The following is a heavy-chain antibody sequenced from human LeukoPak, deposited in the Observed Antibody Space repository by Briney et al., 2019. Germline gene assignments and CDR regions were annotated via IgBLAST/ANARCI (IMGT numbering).Heavy chain of an antibody. J-gene: IGHJ4*02. CDR2: IYSSGST. V-gene: IGHV4-59*08. CDR3: ARRPTGDPKFDY. CDR1: GGSISNYF. D-gene: IGHD7-27*01. Sequence: SETLSLTCSVSGGSISNYFWTWIRQPPGKGLEWIGYIYSSGSTYYNPSLKSRVTISVDTSKNRFSLKLSPVTAAGTAVYYCARRPTGDPKFDYWGQGTLVTVSS.